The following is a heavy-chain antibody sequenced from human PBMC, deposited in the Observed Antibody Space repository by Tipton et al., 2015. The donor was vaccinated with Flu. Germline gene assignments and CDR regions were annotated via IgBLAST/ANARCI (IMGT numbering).Heavy chain of an antibody. CDR1: GYSISSGYY. D-gene: IGHD6-19*01. V-gene: IGHV4-38-2*01. CDR2: LYHSGST. Sequence: TLSLTCAVSGYSISSGYYWGWIRQSPGKGLEWIGSLYHSGSTYYNPSLKGRVSISVDMSRNHFSLRLRSVTAADTAVYYCARHEFWGSSGFEPWGQGTPVTVSS. CDR3: ARHEFWGSSGFEP. J-gene: IGHJ5*02.